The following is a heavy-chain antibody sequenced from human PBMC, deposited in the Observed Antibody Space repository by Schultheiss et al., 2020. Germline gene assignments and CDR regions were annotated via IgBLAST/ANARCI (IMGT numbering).Heavy chain of an antibody. V-gene: IGHV3-64*01. CDR1: GFTFSSYA. J-gene: IGHJ6*03. D-gene: IGHD2-15*01. CDR2: ISSNGGST. CDR3: ARSVGYCSGGSCYHSRYYYYYYYMDV. Sequence: GESLKISCAASGFTFSSYAMHWVRQAPGKGLEYVSAISSNGGSTYYANSVKGRFTISRDNSKNTLYLQMGSLRAEDMAVYYCARSVGYCSGGSCYHSRYYYYYYYMDVWGKGTTVTVSS.